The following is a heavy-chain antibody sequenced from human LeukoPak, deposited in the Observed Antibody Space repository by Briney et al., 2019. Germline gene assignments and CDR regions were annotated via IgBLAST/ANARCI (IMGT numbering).Heavy chain of an antibody. D-gene: IGHD4-17*01. J-gene: IGHJ4*02. V-gene: IGHV5-51*01. CDR2: VYPGDSDT. CDR3: ARNADYGDYVGSFDY. Sequence: GESLKISCKGSGYSFTSYWIGWVRQMPGKGLEWMGIVYPGDSDTRYSPSFQGQVTISADKSISTAYLQWSSLKASDTAMYYCARNADYGDYVGSFDYWGQGTLVTVSS. CDR1: GYSFTSYW.